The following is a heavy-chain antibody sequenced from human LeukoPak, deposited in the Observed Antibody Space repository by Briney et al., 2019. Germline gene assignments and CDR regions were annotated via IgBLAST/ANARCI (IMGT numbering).Heavy chain of an antibody. D-gene: IGHD2-2*01. Sequence: SVKVSCKASGYAFTGYYLHWVRQAPGQGFEWMGWINPNSGGTDYAQKFQGRVTMTRDTSISTAYMELSRLRSDDTAVYYCARGYCSSTTCYSYYYYYMDVWGKGTTVTVSS. V-gene: IGHV1-2*02. J-gene: IGHJ6*03. CDR1: GYAFTGYY. CDR3: ARGYCSSTTCYSYYYYYMDV. CDR2: INPNSGGT.